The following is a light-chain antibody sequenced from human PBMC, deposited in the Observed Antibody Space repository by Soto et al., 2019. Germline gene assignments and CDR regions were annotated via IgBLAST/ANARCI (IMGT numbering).Light chain of an antibody. CDR1: QSIVTY. CDR3: HQRYSRPPWT. CDR2: AAS. V-gene: IGKV1-39*01. Sequence: DIQMTQSPSSLSASVGDRVTITCRASQSIVTYLNWYLQKPGKAPKLLIYAASNLQSGGSSRFSGSGSGTDFTLTISSLQSDDFASYFCHQRYSRPPWTFDQGHKVHI. J-gene: IGKJ1*01.